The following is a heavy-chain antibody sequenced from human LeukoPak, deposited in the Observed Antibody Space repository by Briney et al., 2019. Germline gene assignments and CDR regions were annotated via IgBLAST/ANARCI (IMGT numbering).Heavy chain of an antibody. Sequence: GGSLRLSCAASGFTFDDYAMHWVRHAPGKGLEWVSGINWNSNDIGYADSVKGRFTISRDNAKNSLHLQMNSLRAEDTALYYCAKDRGPSSRLDAFDIWGQGTMVTVSS. J-gene: IGHJ3*02. V-gene: IGHV3-9*01. D-gene: IGHD6-13*01. CDR3: AKDRGPSSRLDAFDI. CDR2: INWNSNDI. CDR1: GFTFDDYA.